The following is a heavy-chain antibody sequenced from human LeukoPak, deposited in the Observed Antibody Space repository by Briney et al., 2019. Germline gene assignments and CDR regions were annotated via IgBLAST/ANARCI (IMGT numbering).Heavy chain of an antibody. D-gene: IGHD3-22*01. Sequence: SVKVSCKASGGTFISYAISWVRQAPGQGLEWMGRIIPIFGTANYAQKFQGRVTITTDESTSTAYMELSSLRSEDTAVYYCASSYYDSSGFFDYWGQGTLVTVSS. V-gene: IGHV1-69*05. CDR2: IIPIFGTA. J-gene: IGHJ4*02. CDR3: ASSYYDSSGFFDY. CDR1: GGTFISYA.